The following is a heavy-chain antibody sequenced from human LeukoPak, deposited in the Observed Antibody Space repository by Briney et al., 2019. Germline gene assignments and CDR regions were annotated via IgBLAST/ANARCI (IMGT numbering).Heavy chain of an antibody. V-gene: IGHV4-31*03. CDR3: ARGSHSSSWYPDAFDI. CDR2: IYYSGST. D-gene: IGHD6-13*01. Sequence: SQTLSLTCTVSGGSISSGGYYWSWIRQHPGKGLEWIGYIYYSGSTYYNPSLKSRVTISVDTSKNQFSLKLSSVTAADTAVYYCARGSHSSSWYPDAFDIWGQGTMVTVSS. J-gene: IGHJ3*02. CDR1: GGSISSGGYY.